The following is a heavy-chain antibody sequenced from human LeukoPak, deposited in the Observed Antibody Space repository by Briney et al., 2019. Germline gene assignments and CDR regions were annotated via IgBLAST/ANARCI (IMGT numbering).Heavy chain of an antibody. CDR3: TTDQIAAAGIIWFDP. CDR1: GFTYSNAW. Sequence: PGGSLRLSCAASGFTYSNAWMSWVRQAPGKRLEWVGRIKSKTDGGTTDYAAPVKGRFTISRDDSKNTLYLQMNSLKTEDTAVYYCTTDQIAAAGIIWFDPWGQGTLVTVSS. CDR2: IKSKTDGGTT. J-gene: IGHJ5*02. D-gene: IGHD6-13*01. V-gene: IGHV3-15*01.